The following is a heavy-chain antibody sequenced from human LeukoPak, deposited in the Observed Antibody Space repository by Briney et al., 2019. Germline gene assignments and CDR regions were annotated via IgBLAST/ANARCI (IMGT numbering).Heavy chain of an antibody. CDR1: GGSFSGYY. V-gene: IGHV4-34*01. CDR2: INHSGST. D-gene: IGHD3-9*01. J-gene: IGHJ6*02. Sequence: PSETLSLTCAVYGGSFSGYYWSWIRQPPGKGLEWIGEINHSGSTNYNPSPKSRVTISVDTSKNQFSLKLSSVTAADTAVYYCARFYDNIYYYYGMDVWGQGTTVTVSS. CDR3: ARFYDNIYYYYGMDV.